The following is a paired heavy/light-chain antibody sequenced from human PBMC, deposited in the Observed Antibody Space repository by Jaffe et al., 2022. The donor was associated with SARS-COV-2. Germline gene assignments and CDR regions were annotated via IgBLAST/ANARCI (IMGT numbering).Light chain of an antibody. CDR2: DVS. V-gene: IGLV2-14*03. Sequence: QSALTQPASVSGSPGQSITISCTGTSSDVGGYNYVSWYQHHPGKAPKLMIYDVSNRPSGVSNRFSGSKSGNTASLTISGLQAEDEADYYCSSYTTTSTLYVFGTGTKVTVL. CDR3: SSYTTTSTLYV. J-gene: IGLJ1*01. CDR1: SSDVGGYNY.
Heavy chain of an antibody. Sequence: EVQLLESGGGLVQPGGSLRLSCAASGFTFSSYAMSWVRQAPGKGLEWVSTITASGGGTYYADSVKGRFTISRDNSKNTLYLQMNSLRAEDTAVFYCAKGRTSYSSFSFDYWGQGTLVTVSS. CDR1: GFTFSSYA. D-gene: IGHD6-6*01. CDR2: ITASGGGT. J-gene: IGHJ4*02. V-gene: IGHV3-23*01. CDR3: AKGRTSYSSFSFDY.